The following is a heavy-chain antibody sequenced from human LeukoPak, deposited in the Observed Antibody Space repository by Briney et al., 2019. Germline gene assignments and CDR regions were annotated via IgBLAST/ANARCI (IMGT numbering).Heavy chain of an antibody. V-gene: IGHV1-8*03. Sequence: GASVKVSCKASGYTFTSYDINWVRQATGQGLEWMGWMNPNSGNTGYAQKFQGRVTITRNTSISTAYMELSSLRSEDTAVYYCARGGEILDPNAFDIWGQGTMVTVSS. CDR1: GYTFTSYD. J-gene: IGHJ3*02. CDR3: ARGGEILDPNAFDI. D-gene: IGHD3/OR15-3a*01. CDR2: MNPNSGNT.